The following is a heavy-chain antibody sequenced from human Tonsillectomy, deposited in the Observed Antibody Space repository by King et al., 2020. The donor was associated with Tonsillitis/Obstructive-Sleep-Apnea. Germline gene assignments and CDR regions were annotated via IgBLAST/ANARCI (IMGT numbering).Heavy chain of an antibody. CDR1: GFTFDYYA. Sequence: VQLVESGGGLVQPGRSLRLSCAASGFTFDYYAMHWVRQAPGKGLEWVSGISWNSNSIGYADSVKGRFTISRDNAKNSLYMQMNSRRAEDTALYYCAKDTGRFLTPYMDVWGKGTKVTVSS. V-gene: IGHV3-9*01. J-gene: IGHJ6*03. D-gene: IGHD3-3*01. CDR2: ISWNSNSI. CDR3: AKDTGRFLTPYMDV.